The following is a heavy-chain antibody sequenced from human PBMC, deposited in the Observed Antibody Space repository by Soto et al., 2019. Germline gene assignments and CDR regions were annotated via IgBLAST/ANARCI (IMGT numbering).Heavy chain of an antibody. V-gene: IGHV1-69*01. J-gene: IGHJ6*02. Sequence: QAQLVQSGAEVKKPGSSVTVSCKTSGGTFSKDAINWVRQAPGQGLEWMGLLIPVFGSPIYAQKFQGRIRITADESTSTAFMDLSSLRSEDTAVYYCTRVLGYTFEPGKTRYYAMDVWGQGTTVSVSS. D-gene: IGHD5-18*01. CDR3: TRVLGYTFEPGKTRYYAMDV. CDR2: LIPVFGSP. CDR1: GGTFSKDA.